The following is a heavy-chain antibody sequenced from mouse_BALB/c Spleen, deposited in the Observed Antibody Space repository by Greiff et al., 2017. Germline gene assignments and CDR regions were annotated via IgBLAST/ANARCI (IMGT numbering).Heavy chain of an antibody. V-gene: IGHV14-3*02. Sequence: EVQLQQSGAELVKPGASVKLSCTASGFNIKDTYMHWVKQRPEQGLEWIGWIDPENGNTIYDPKFQGKASITADTSSNTAYLQLSSLTSEDTAVYYCARGYPPPFDVWGAGTTVTVSS. D-gene: IGHD1-2*01. CDR1: GFNIKDTY. CDR3: ARGYPPPFDV. J-gene: IGHJ1*01. CDR2: IDPENGNT.